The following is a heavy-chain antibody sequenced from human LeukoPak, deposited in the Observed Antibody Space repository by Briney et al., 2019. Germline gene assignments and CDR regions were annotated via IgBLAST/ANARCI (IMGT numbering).Heavy chain of an antibody. Sequence: SETLSFTCTVSGGSISSGDYYRSWIRQPPGKGLEWIGYIYYSGSTYYNPSLKSRVTISVDTSKNQFSLKLSSVTAADTAVYYCAIDLVDNYGSGSYYNPPAYYYYGMDVWGKGTTVTVSS. CDR3: AIDLVDNYGSGSYYNPPAYYYYGMDV. CDR1: GGSISSGDYY. V-gene: IGHV4-30-4*01. D-gene: IGHD3-10*01. CDR2: IYYSGST. J-gene: IGHJ6*04.